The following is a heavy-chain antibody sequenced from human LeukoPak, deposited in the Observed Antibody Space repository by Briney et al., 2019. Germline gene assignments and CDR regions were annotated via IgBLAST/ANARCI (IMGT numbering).Heavy chain of an antibody. CDR2: INGNGGST. CDR3: ARELLRGGFDP. V-gene: IGHV3-20*04. CDR1: GFSFSIYR. J-gene: IGHJ5*02. Sequence: GGSLGLSCAASGFSFSIYRMNWVRQAPGKGLEWVSGINGNGGSTGYAGSVKGRFTISRDNTKNSLYLQMNSLRGEDTALYYCARELLRGGFDPWGQGTLVTVSS. D-gene: IGHD3-10*01.